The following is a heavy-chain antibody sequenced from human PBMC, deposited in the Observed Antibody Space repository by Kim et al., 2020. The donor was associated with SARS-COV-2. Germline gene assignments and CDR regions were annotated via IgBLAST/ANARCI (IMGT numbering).Heavy chain of an antibody. Sequence: GGSLRLSCAASGFTFSDYYMSWIRQAPGKGLEWVSYISSSSSYTNYADSVKGRFTISRDNAKNSLYLQMNSLRAEDTAVYYCARDNYYGSGSYYFFYWGQGTLVTVSS. CDR2: ISSSSSYT. CDR3: ARDNYYGSGSYYFFY. CDR1: GFTFSDYY. J-gene: IGHJ4*02. V-gene: IGHV3-11*06. D-gene: IGHD3-10*01.